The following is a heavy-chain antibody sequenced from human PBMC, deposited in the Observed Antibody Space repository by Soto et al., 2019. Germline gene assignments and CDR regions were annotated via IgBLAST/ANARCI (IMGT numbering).Heavy chain of an antibody. CDR1: GFTFSSYA. V-gene: IGHV3-23*01. J-gene: IGHJ4*02. CDR2: ISGSGGST. D-gene: IGHD3-10*01. CDR3: AKNRGGRRFGELFTTEGLNYFGY. Sequence: EVQLLESGGGLVQPGGSLRLSCAASGFTFSSYAMSWVRQAPGKGLEWVSAISGSGGSTYYADSVKGRFTISRDNSKNTLYLQMNSLRAGGTCVYYCAKNRGGRRFGELFTTEGLNYFGYWGQGTLVTVSS.